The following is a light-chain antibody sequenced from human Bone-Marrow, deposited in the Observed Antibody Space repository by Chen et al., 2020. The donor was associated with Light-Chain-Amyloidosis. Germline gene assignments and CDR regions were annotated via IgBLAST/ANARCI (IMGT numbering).Light chain of an antibody. J-gene: IGLJ2*01. V-gene: IGLV3-21*02. CDR3: QVWDRSSDRPV. Sequence: SYVLTQPSSVSVAPGQTATIACGGNNIGSTSVHWYQQTPVQAPLLVVYDDSDRPSGIPARLSCSNSETTATLTISRVEAGDEADYYCQVWDRSSDRPVFGGGTKLTVL. CDR1: NIGSTS. CDR2: DDS.